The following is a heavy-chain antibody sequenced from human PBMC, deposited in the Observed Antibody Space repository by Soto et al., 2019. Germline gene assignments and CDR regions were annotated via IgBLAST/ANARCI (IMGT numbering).Heavy chain of an antibody. CDR2: IYSGGST. D-gene: IGHD6-19*01. Sequence: GGSLRLSCAASGFTVSSNYMSWVRQAPGKGLEWVSVIYSGGSTYYADSVKGRFTISRDNSKNTLYLQMNSLRAEDTAVYYCARDLYSSGWYYYYYGMDVWGQWTTVTVSS. V-gene: IGHV3-66*01. CDR1: GFTVSSNY. CDR3: ARDLYSSGWYYYYYGMDV. J-gene: IGHJ6*02.